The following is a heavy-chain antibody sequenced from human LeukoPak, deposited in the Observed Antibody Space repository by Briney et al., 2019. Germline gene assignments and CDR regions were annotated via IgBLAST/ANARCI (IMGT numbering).Heavy chain of an antibody. Sequence: SETLSLTCTVSGGSISSYYWSWIRQPPGKGLEWIGYIYYSGSTNYNPSLKSRVTISIDTSKNQFSLKLSSVTAADTAVYYCARSEYGDYGDFDYWGQGTLVTVSS. V-gene: IGHV4-59*01. CDR1: GGSISSYY. J-gene: IGHJ4*02. D-gene: IGHD4-17*01. CDR3: ARSEYGDYGDFDY. CDR2: IYYSGST.